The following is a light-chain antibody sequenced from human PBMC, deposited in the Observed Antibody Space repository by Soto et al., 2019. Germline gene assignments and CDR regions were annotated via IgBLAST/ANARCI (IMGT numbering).Light chain of an antibody. V-gene: IGLV2-8*01. CDR2: EVS. J-gene: IGLJ1*01. Sequence: QSVLTQPPSASGSPGQSVTISCTGTSSDGGGYNYVSWYQQHPGKAPKLMIYEVSKRPSGVPDRFSGSKSGNTASLTVSGLQAEDEADYYCSSYAGSNNWNFGTGTKVTVL. CDR1: SSDGGGYNY. CDR3: SSYAGSNNWN.